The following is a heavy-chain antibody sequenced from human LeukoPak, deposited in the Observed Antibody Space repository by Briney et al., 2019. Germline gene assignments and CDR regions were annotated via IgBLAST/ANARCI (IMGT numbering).Heavy chain of an antibody. CDR1: GGSFSGYY. V-gene: IGHV4-34*01. CDR3: ARRPLVGGIDS. D-gene: IGHD1-26*01. J-gene: IGHJ4*02. CDR2: ISHSGGT. Sequence: PSETLSLTCAVYGGSFSGYYWTWIRQPPGKGLEWIGEISHSGGTNYNPSLKSRVTISVDTSKNQFSLELRSVTAADTAVYYCARRPLVGGIDSWGQGTLVTVSS.